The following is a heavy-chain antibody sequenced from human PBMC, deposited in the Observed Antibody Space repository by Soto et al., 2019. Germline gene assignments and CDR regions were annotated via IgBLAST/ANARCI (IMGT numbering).Heavy chain of an antibody. J-gene: IGHJ4*02. V-gene: IGHV1-46*01. Sequence: ASVKVSCKASGYTFTSYYIHWVRQAPGQGLEWMGIIKPRSDTTTYAQKFQGRIAMTRDTSTSTIYMELSSLRSEDTAVYYCARDSYYYDSHDYVFIAYWGQGTQVTVTS. CDR1: GYTFTSYY. CDR2: IKPRSDTT. CDR3: ARDSYYYDSHDYVFIAY. D-gene: IGHD3-22*01.